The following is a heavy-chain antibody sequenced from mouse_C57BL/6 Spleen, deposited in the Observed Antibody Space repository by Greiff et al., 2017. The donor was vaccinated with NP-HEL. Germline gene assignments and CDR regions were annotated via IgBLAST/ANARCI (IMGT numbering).Heavy chain of an antibody. D-gene: IGHD2-3*01. CDR1: GYTFTSYW. J-gene: IGHJ3*01. Sequence: QVQLQQSGAELVMPGASVKLSCKASGYTFTSYWMHWVKQRPGQGLEWIGEIDPSDSYTNYNQKFKGKSTLTVDKSSSTAYMQLSSLTSEDSAVYYCARSLGWLLPFAYWGQGTLVTVSA. CDR2: IDPSDSYT. CDR3: ARSLGWLLPFAY. V-gene: IGHV1-69*01.